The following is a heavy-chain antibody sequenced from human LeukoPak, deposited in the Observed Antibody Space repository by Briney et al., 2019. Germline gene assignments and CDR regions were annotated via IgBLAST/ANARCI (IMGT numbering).Heavy chain of an antibody. CDR2: IYTSGST. CDR1: GGSISSGSYY. V-gene: IGHV4-61*02. Sequence: PSETLSLTCTVSGGSISSGSYYWSWIRQPAGTGLEWIGRIYTSGSTNYNPSLKSRVTISVDTSKNQFSLKLSSVTAADTAVYYCAREDVVRGVIMYDYWGQGTLVTVSS. CDR3: AREDVVRGVIMYDY. J-gene: IGHJ4*02. D-gene: IGHD3-10*01.